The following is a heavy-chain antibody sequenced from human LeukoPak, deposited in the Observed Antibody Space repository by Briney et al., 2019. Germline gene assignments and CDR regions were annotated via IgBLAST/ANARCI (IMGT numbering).Heavy chain of an antibody. D-gene: IGHD3-10*01. CDR1: GFTFSGSA. CDR3: TRRLLWVGELFDY. Sequence: PGGSLRLSCTASGFTFSGSAMHWVRQASGKGLKCVGRIRSKANSYATAYAASVKGRFTISRDDSKNTAYLQMNSVKTEDTAVYYCTRRLLWVGELFDYWGQGTLVTVSS. V-gene: IGHV3-73*01. CDR2: IRSKANSYAT. J-gene: IGHJ4*02.